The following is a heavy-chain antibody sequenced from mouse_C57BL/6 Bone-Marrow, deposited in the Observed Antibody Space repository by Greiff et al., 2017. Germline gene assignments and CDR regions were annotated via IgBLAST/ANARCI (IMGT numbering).Heavy chain of an antibody. CDR1: GYTFTSYG. CDR3: ARGDWLLRSYFDY. CDR2: IYPRSGNT. J-gene: IGHJ2*01. Sequence: QVQLKESGAELARPGASVKLSCKASGYTFTSYGISWVKQRTGQGLEWIGEIYPRSGNTYYNEKFKGKATLTADKSSSTAYMELRSLTSEDSAVYFCARGDWLLRSYFDYWGQGTTLTVSS. V-gene: IGHV1-81*01. D-gene: IGHD1-1*01.